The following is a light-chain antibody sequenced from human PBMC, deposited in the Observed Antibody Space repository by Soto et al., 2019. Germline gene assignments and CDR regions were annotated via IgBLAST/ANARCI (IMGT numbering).Light chain of an antibody. J-gene: IGKJ4*01. CDR1: QDIKNY. V-gene: IGKV1-33*01. CDR2: DAF. CDR3: QQYDSLPPT. Sequence: DIQMTQSPSSLSAFVGDSITITCQASQDIKNYLNWYQHKPGKAPTLLIYDAFKSDTGVPSRFSGSGSGTDFTFTINHLQPEDIATYCCQQYDSLPPTFGGGPRV.